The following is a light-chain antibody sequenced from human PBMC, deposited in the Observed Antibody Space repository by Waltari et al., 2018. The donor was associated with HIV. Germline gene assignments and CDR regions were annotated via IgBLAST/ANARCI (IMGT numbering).Light chain of an antibody. CDR1: SSNIESNF. J-gene: IGLJ1*01. CDR3: ATWDGSLSAYV. V-gene: IGLV1-47*01. CDR2: RSD. Sequence: QSVLIQSPSASGTPGQRVTVSCSGSSSNIESNFVYWYQQLPGTAPRLLVYRSDLRPSGVPDRFSGSKSGTSASLAISGLRSEDEADYYCATWDGSLSAYVFGPGTKVTVL.